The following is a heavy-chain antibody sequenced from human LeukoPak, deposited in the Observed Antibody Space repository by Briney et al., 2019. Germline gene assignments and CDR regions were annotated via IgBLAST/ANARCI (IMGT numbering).Heavy chain of an antibody. CDR2: INPSGGST. CDR3: ARVAKLRYFEPNYYGMDV. J-gene: IGHJ6*02. Sequence: ASVKVSCKASGYTFTSYYMHWVRQAPGQGLEWMGIINPSGGSTSYAQKFQGRVTMTRDTSTSTVYMELSSLRSEDTAVYYCARVAKLRYFEPNYYGMDVWGQGTTVTVSS. CDR1: GYTFTSYY. V-gene: IGHV1-46*01. D-gene: IGHD3-9*01.